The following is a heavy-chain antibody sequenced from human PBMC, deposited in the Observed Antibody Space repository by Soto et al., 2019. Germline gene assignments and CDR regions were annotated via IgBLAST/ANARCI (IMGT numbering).Heavy chain of an antibody. CDR1: GFSLTTSEVG. Sequence: QITLKESGPTLVKPTQTLTLTCTFSGFSLTTSEVGVGWIRQPPGKALEWLALVYWDDDKRYRPSLKSRLTITKDTSKNQVVLTMTNVDPVDTATYYCVHVSGAGNSPYFDYWGQGTLVTVSS. CDR3: VHVSGAGNSPYFDY. CDR2: VYWDDDK. V-gene: IGHV2-5*02. D-gene: IGHD6-13*01. J-gene: IGHJ4*01.